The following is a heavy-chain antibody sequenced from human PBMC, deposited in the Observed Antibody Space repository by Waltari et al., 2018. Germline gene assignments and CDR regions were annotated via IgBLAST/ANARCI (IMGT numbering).Heavy chain of an antibody. CDR3: VRSSGFAIFDY. Sequence: QVQLVQSGAEVKKPGSSVKVSCKASGGTFSSYAISWVRQAPGQGLEWMGRISAYNGNTNYAQKLQGRVTMTTDTSTSTAYMELRSLRSDDTAVYYCVRSSGFAIFDYWGQGTLVTVSS. J-gene: IGHJ4*02. CDR2: ISAYNGNT. CDR1: GGTFSSYA. D-gene: IGHD6-19*01. V-gene: IGHV1-18*01.